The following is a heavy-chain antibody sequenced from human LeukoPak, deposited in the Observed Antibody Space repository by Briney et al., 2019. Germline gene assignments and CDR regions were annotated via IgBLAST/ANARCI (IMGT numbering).Heavy chain of an antibody. V-gene: IGHV3-30-3*01. CDR3: ARESYGDHYFDY. J-gene: IGHJ4*02. CDR2: ISYDGSNK. Sequence: GRSLRLSCAASGFTFSSYAMHWVRQAPGKGLEWVAVISYDGSNKYYADSVKGRFTISRDNSKNTLYLQMNSLRAEDTAVYYCARESYGDHYFDYWGQRTLVTVSS. CDR1: GFTFSSYA. D-gene: IGHD4-17*01.